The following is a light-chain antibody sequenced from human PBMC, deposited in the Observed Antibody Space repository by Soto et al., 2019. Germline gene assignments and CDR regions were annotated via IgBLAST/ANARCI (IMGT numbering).Light chain of an antibody. V-gene: IGKV3-20*01. CDR2: DAS. J-gene: IGKJ1*01. CDR1: QRVSSTY. Sequence: EIVLTQSPGTLSLSPGERATLSCRASQRVSSTYLAWYQQKPGQAPRLLIYDASTRAAGIPDRFSGSGSGTDFTLTISRLEAEDFAVYYCHQYASSPWTFGQGAKVEIK. CDR3: HQYASSPWT.